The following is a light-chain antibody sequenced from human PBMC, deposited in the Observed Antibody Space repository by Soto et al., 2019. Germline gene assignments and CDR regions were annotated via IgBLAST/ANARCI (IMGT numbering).Light chain of an antibody. CDR3: QQYDNWPRK. V-gene: IGKV3-15*01. CDR2: DAS. J-gene: IGKJ1*01. CDR1: QSVRSN. Sequence: KVMTHSPATLSVSPRERATLSFRASQSVRSNVAWYQQKPGQPPRLLIYDASTRATGIPSRFSGSGSGTEFTLTISSLKSEDFAVYYCQQYDNWPRKFGQGTKVDIK.